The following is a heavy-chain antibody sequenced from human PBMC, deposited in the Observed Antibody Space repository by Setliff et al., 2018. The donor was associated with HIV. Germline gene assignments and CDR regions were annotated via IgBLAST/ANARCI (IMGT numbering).Heavy chain of an antibody. CDR3: ARGGALEWELPFDY. CDR2: IYYSGST. CDR1: GDYISSGGYY. V-gene: IGHV4-31*03. Sequence: SETLSLTCTVSGDYISSGGYYWSWIRQHPGKGLEWIGYIYYSGSTYYNPSLQSRVTISVDTSKNHFSLKLNSVAAADTAVYYCARGGALEWELPFDYWGQGTQVTVSS. D-gene: IGHD1-26*01. J-gene: IGHJ4*02.